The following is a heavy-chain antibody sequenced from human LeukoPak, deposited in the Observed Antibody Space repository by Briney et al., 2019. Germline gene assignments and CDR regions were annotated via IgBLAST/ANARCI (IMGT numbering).Heavy chain of an antibody. V-gene: IGHV3-23*01. CDR2: ISGSGGTT. CDR1: GFTFTSYG. D-gene: IGHD5-24*01. Sequence: GGSLRLSCAASGFTFTSYGMSWVRQAPGKGLEWVSAISGSGGTTYYADSVKGRFTISRDNAKNSLYLQMNSLRAEDTAVYYCARSIQSRDGYNPDYWGQGTLVTVSS. J-gene: IGHJ4*02. CDR3: ARSIQSRDGYNPDY.